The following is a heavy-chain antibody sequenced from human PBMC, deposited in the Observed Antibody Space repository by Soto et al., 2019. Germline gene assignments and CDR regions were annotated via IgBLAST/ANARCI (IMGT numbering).Heavy chain of an antibody. CDR1: GYIFTGYY. CDR2: INPNSGDT. V-gene: IGHV1-2*04. Sequence: ASVNVSCKSSGYIFTGYYMHWGRQAPGQGLEWMGWINPNSGDTNYTQKFQGWVTMTRDASISTAYMELSRLRSDDTAVYYCATSRISIAVAGETEYYFDYWGQGTLVTVSS. D-gene: IGHD6-19*01. J-gene: IGHJ4*02. CDR3: ATSRISIAVAGETEYYFDY.